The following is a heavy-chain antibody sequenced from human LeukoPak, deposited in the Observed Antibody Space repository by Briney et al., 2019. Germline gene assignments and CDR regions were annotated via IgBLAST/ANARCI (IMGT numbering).Heavy chain of an antibody. Sequence: SETLSLTCTVSGGSISSNSYYWGWIRQSPGKGLEWIGTIYYSGSTYYSPSLKSRVTISVDTYKNQFSLKLSSVTAADTAVYYCARAPPDYYGSGSYYGLDYWGQGTLVTVSS. CDR1: GGSISSNSYY. CDR3: ARAPPDYYGSGSYYGLDY. D-gene: IGHD3-10*01. V-gene: IGHV4-39*07. J-gene: IGHJ4*02. CDR2: IYYSGST.